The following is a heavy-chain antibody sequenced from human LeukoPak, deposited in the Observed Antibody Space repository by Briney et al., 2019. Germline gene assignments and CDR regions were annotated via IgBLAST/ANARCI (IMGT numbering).Heavy chain of an antibody. J-gene: IGHJ5*02. CDR3: ASGYFSAWSDWFDP. D-gene: IGHD6-19*01. Sequence: SETLSLTCTVSDGSMSSYYWSWIRQPPGKGLEWIGCIYYSGSTNYNPSLKSRVIISVDTSKNQFSLKLNSVTAADTAVYYCASGYFSAWSDWFDPWGQGTLVTVSS. CDR1: DGSMSSYY. V-gene: IGHV4-59*01. CDR2: IYYSGST.